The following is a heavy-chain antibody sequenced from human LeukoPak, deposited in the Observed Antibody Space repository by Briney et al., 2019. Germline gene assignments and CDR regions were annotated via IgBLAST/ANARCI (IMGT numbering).Heavy chain of an antibody. V-gene: IGHV4-34*01. CDR2: INYTGGT. D-gene: IGHD1-26*01. CDR1: GGSLSGYY. CDR3: ARVLTVSRRVGRQGWFDP. Sequence: SETLSLTCAVHGGSLSGYYWSWIRQSPAKGLEWIGEINYTGGTNYNPSLAIRVTISVDTSTNQLSLNLTPVTAAATAVSLCARVLTVSRRVGRQGWFDPWGQGTLVSVSS. J-gene: IGHJ5*02.